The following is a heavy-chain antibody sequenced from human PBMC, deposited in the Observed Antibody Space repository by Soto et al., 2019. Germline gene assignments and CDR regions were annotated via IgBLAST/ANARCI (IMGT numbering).Heavy chain of an antibody. CDR3: ARDRVLRFLEWFYGMDV. V-gene: IGHV1-69*06. D-gene: IGHD3-3*01. J-gene: IGHJ6*02. CDR2: IIPIFGTA. Sequence: AAVKVSGKASGGTFSIYAISWVRQSPLRWLEWMGGIIPIFGTANYAQKFQGRVTITADKSTSTAYMELSSLRSEDTAVYYCARDRVLRFLEWFYGMDVWGQGTTVTVSS. CDR1: GGTFSIYA.